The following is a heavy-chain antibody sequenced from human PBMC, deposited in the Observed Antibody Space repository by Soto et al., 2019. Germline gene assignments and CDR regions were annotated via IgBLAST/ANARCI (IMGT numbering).Heavy chain of an antibody. J-gene: IGHJ3*02. CDR1: GFTFSSYA. CDR2: ISSNGGST. D-gene: IGHD4-17*01. CDR3: ARGSNDYGDYGAFDI. V-gene: IGHV3-64*01. Sequence: GGSLRLSCAASGFTFSSYAMHWVRQAPGKGLEYVSAISSNGGSTYYANSVKGRFTISRDNSKNTLYLQMGSLRAEDMAVYYCARGSNDYGDYGAFDIWGQGTMVTVSS.